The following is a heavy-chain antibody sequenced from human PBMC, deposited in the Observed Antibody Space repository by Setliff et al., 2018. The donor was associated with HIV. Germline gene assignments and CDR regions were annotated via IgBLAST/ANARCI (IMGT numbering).Heavy chain of an antibody. Sequence: SETLSLTCTVSGGSISSGSYYWSWIRQPAGKGLEWIGRIHTSGSTNYNPSLKSRVTISVDTSKNQFSLKLRSVTAADTAVYYCARRRSMPNNAFDIWGQGTMVTVSS. V-gene: IGHV4-61*02. J-gene: IGHJ3*02. CDR2: IHTSGST. D-gene: IGHD2-2*01. CDR1: GGSISSGSYY. CDR3: ARRRSMPNNAFDI.